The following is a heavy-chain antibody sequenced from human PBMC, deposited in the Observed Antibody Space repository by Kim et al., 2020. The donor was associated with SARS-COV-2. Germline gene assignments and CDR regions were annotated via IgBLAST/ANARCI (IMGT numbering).Heavy chain of an antibody. D-gene: IGHD5-18*01. J-gene: IGHJ4*02. CDR1: GFVFSSYA. Sequence: GGSLRLSCAASGFVFSSYAMHWVRQAPGKGLEWVTVISYDGSNKDYADSVKGRFTISRDNSKNTLYLQMNSLRAEDTAVYYCAKGYTGYNYGSNFDYWGQGTLVTVSS. CDR3: AKGYTGYNYGSNFDY. V-gene: IGHV3-30*18. CDR2: ISYDGSNK.